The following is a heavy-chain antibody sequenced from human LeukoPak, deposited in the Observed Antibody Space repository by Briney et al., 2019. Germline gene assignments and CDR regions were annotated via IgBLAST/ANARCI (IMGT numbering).Heavy chain of an antibody. J-gene: IGHJ4*02. Sequence: ASVKVSRKASGYTFTTHALHWVRQAPGQRLEWMGWINAGNGNTKYSQKFQARVTVTRDTSASTAYMELSSLRSEDTAVYYCARDPIGSRWPYYFDYWGQGTLVTVSS. D-gene: IGHD6-13*01. CDR3: ARDPIGSRWPYYFDY. CDR1: GYTFTTHA. CDR2: INAGNGNT. V-gene: IGHV1-3*01.